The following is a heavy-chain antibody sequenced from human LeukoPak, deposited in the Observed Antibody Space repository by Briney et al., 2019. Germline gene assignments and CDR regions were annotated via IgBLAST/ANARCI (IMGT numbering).Heavy chain of an antibody. V-gene: IGHV4-59*08. D-gene: IGHD3-16*01. J-gene: IGHJ3*02. CDR2: IYYSGST. Sequence: SETLSLTCTVSGGSISSYYWSWIRQPPGKGLEWIGYIYYSGSTNYNPSLKSRVTISVDTSKNQFSLKLSSVTAADTAVYYCARAELRLGELIAFDTWGQGTMVTVSS. CDR3: ARAELRLGELIAFDT. CDR1: GGSISSYY.